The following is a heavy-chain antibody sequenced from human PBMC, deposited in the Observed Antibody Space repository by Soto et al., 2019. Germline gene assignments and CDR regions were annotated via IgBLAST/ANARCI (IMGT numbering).Heavy chain of an antibody. CDR3: ARLIPYCGGDCYSVGAFDI. J-gene: IGHJ3*02. Sequence: SETLSLTCTVSGGSITSRDIYWGWIRQSPGKGLEWIGTVYHSGRAYYNPSLRSRVTMSVDTSKNEFSVNLNFVTAADTAVYYCARLIPYCGGDCYSVGAFDIWGQGTMFTVSS. CDR1: GGSITSRDIY. CDR2: VYHSGRA. V-gene: IGHV4-39*01. D-gene: IGHD2-21*02.